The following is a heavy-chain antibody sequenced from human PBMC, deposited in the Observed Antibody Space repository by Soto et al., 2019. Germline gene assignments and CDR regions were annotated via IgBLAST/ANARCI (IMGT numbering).Heavy chain of an antibody. D-gene: IGHD5-18*01. J-gene: IGHJ4*02. CDR1: GFTFSSYA. Sequence: QVQLVESGGGVVQPGRSLRLSCAASGFTFSSYAMHWVRQAPGKGLEWVAVISYDGSNKYYADSVKGRFTTSRDNSKNTLYLQMNSLRAEDTAVYYCARDSRSRGYGTGALRYWGQGTLVTVSS. V-gene: IGHV3-30-3*01. CDR3: ARDSRSRGYGTGALRY. CDR2: ISYDGSNK.